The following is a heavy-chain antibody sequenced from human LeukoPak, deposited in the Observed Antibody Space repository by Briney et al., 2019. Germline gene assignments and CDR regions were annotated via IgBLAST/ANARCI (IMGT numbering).Heavy chain of an antibody. CDR3: ARDGNVVPAAIDY. D-gene: IGHD2-2*01. CDR1: GFTFSDYY. CDR2: ISSSGSTI. Sequence: PGGSLRLSCAASGFTFSDYYMSWIRQAPGKGLEWVSYISSSGSTIYYADSVKGRYTISRDNAKNSLYLQMNSLRAEDTAVYYCARDGNVVPAAIDYWGQGTLVTVSS. V-gene: IGHV3-11*01. J-gene: IGHJ4*02.